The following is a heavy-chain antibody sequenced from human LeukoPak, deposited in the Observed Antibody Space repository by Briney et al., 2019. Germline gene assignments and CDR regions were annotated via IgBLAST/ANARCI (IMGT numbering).Heavy chain of an antibody. CDR2: IYSGGST. V-gene: IGHV3-53*01. CDR3: ARVGHDYGDQQPGWFDP. CDR1: GFTVSSNY. Sequence: GGSLRLSCAASGFTVSSNYMSWVRQAPGKGLEWVSVIYSGGSTYYADSVKGRFTISRDNAKNSLYLQMNSLRAEDTAVYYCARVGHDYGDQQPGWFDPWGQGTLVTVSS. J-gene: IGHJ5*02. D-gene: IGHD4-17*01.